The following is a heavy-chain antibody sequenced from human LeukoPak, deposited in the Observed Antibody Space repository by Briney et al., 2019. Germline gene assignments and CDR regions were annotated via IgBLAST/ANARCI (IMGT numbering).Heavy chain of an antibody. D-gene: IGHD4-11*01. Sequence: PSETLSLTCTVSGGSISSHLWNWIRQTPGEGLEWLGRISYSGSTIYNPSLKSRITISVDTSKNQFSLKLSSVTAADTAVYYCARDAVTVNSYYFDYWGQGTLVTVSS. V-gene: IGHV4-59*11. CDR3: ARDAVTVNSYYFDY. CDR1: GGSISSHL. J-gene: IGHJ4*02. CDR2: ISYSGST.